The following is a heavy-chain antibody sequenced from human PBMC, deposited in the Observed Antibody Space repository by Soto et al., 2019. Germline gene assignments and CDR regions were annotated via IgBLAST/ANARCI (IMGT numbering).Heavy chain of an antibody. CDR2: ISSSSSTI. D-gene: IGHD3-3*01. CDR3: ARHGSGGVVDPRSDYYYYYGMDV. Sequence: EVQLVESGGGLVQPGGSLRLSCAASGFTFSSYSMNWVRQAPGKGLEWVSYISSSSSTIYYADSVKGRFTISRDNAKNSLYLQMNSLRDEDTAVYYCARHGSGGVVDPRSDYYYYYGMDVWGQGTTVTVSS. V-gene: IGHV3-48*02. CDR1: GFTFSSYS. J-gene: IGHJ6*02.